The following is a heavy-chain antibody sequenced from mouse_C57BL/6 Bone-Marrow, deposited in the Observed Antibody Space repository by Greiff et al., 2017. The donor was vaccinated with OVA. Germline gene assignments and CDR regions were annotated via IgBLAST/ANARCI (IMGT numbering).Heavy chain of an antibody. Sequence: DVTLVESGGGLVKPGGSLKLSCAASGFTFSSYAMSWVRQTPEKRLEWVATISDGGSYTYYPDNVKGRFTISRDNAKNNLYLQMSHLKSEDTAMYYCARDRLAWFAYWGQGTLVTVSA. CDR1: GFTFSSYA. V-gene: IGHV5-4*01. CDR3: ARDRLAWFAY. D-gene: IGHD4-1*01. J-gene: IGHJ3*01. CDR2: ISDGGSYT.